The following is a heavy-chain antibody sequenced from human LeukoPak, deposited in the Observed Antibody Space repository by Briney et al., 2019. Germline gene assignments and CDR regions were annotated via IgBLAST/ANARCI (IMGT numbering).Heavy chain of an antibody. J-gene: IGHJ5*02. CDR1: GGSISSSSYY. V-gene: IGHV4-39*07. CDR3: ARGTDSRWLQYNWFDP. Sequence: PSETLSLTCTVSGGSISSSSYYWGWIRQPPGKGLEWIGSVYYSGSTYYNPSLKSRVTISVDTSKNQFSLKLSSVTAADTAVYYCARGTDSRWLQYNWFDPWGQGTLVTVSS. CDR2: VYYSGST. D-gene: IGHD5-24*01.